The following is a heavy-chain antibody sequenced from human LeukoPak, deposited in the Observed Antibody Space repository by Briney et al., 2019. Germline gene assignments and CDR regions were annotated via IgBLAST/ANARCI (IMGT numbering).Heavy chain of an antibody. V-gene: IGHV1-69*13. CDR3: ARVPLYDSSGYYYGSYYYYGMDV. Sequence: SVNVSCKASGGTFSIYAISWVRQAPGQGLEWMGGIIPIFGTANYAQKFQGRVTITADESTSTAYMELRSLRSDDTAVYYCARVPLYDSSGYYYGSYYYYGMDVWGQGTTVTVSS. CDR1: GGTFSIYA. CDR2: IIPIFGTA. D-gene: IGHD3-22*01. J-gene: IGHJ6*02.